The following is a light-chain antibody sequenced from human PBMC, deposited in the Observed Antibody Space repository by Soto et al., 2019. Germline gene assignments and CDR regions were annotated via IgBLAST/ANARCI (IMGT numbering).Light chain of an antibody. CDR2: DNN. CDR1: SSNIGAGYD. CDR3: QSYDTRLSGYV. Sequence: QSVLAQSPSVSGAPGQSVTLSCTGSSSNIGAGYDVHWYQQLPGAAPKLLIYDNNNRPSGVPDRFSGSKSGASASLAITGLQAEDEADYYCQSYDTRLSGYVFGTGTKVTVL. J-gene: IGLJ1*01. V-gene: IGLV1-40*01.